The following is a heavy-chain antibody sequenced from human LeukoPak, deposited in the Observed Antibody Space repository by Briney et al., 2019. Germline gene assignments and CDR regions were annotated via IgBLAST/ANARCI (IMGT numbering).Heavy chain of an antibody. CDR1: GYTFTSYG. V-gene: IGHV1-18*01. Sequence: ASVKVSCKASGYTFTSYGISWVRQAPGQGLEWMGWISAYNGNTNYAQKLQGRVTMTTDTSTSTAYMELRGLRSDDTAVYYCARAGYCSSTSCYDYYYYGMDVWGQGTTVTVSS. CDR2: ISAYNGNT. D-gene: IGHD2-2*01. J-gene: IGHJ6*02. CDR3: ARAGYCSSTSCYDYYYYGMDV.